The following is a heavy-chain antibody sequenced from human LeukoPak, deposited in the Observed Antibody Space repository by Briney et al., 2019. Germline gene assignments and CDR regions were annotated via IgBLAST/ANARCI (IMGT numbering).Heavy chain of an antibody. J-gene: IGHJ4*02. D-gene: IGHD4-11*01. V-gene: IGHV4-39*01. Sequence: PSETLSLTCTVSGGSISSSSYYWGWIRQPPGKGLEWIGSIYYSGSTYYNPSLKSRVAISIDTSKNLFSLELTSVTAADTAVYYCARPLTGYSNTFVYWGQGTMVTVSS. CDR1: GGSISSSSYY. CDR3: ARPLTGYSNTFVY. CDR2: IYYSGST.